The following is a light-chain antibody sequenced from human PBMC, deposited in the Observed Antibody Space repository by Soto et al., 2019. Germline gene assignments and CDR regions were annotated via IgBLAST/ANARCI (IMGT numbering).Light chain of an antibody. V-gene: IGKV3-11*01. CDR2: DAS. J-gene: IGKJ4*01. CDR1: QSVSSY. CDR3: QQRSNWPLT. Sequence: XXGERATLSCRASQSVSSYLAWYQQKPGQAPRLLXXDASXXATGIPARFSGSGSGTDFTLTISSLEPEDFAVYYCQQRSNWPLTFGGGTKVEIK.